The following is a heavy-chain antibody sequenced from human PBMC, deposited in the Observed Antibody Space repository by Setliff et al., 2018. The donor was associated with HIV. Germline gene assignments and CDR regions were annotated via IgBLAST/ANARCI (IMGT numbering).Heavy chain of an antibody. CDR1: GYIFDAYA. CDR3: ARGPKLMIPTSNWFDS. D-gene: IGHD3-22*01. Sequence: ASVKVSCKTSGYIFDAYAITWVRQAPGQGLEWMGWISPYNGDINYAQKVQGRATVTIDTSATTAYMELRSLTPDDTAVYYCARGPKLMIPTSNWFDSWGQGTPVTVSS. CDR2: ISPYNGDI. J-gene: IGHJ5*01. V-gene: IGHV1-18*01.